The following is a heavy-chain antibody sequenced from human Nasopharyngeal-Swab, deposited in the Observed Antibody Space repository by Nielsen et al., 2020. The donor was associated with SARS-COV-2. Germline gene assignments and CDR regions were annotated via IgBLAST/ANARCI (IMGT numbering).Heavy chain of an antibody. D-gene: IGHD3-3*01. V-gene: IGHV3-21*01. CDR2: ISSSSSYT. CDR1: GFNFNKYN. J-gene: IGHJ6*02. Sequence: GESLKISCAASGFNFNKYNFNWVRQAPGKGLEWVSSISSSSSYTSYADSVKGRFTISKDNAQNSLYLQMNSLRAEDTAVYYCARDGLDYDFWSAYFMDVWGQGTTVTVSS. CDR3: ARDGLDYDFWSAYFMDV.